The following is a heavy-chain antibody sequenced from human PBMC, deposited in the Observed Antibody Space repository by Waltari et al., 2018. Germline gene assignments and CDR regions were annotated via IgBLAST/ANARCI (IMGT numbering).Heavy chain of an antibody. Sequence: QVQLVQSGAEVRKPGASVKVSGKAHGYTFSSHDIDWLRPATGQGLEWMGWMNPNSGNTGYAQKFQGRVTITRNTSISTAYMELSSLRSEDTAVYYCARDKGGSSWKFDYWGQGTLVTVSS. CDR3: ARDKGGSSWKFDY. CDR2: MNPNSGNT. D-gene: IGHD6-6*01. V-gene: IGHV1-8*03. J-gene: IGHJ4*02. CDR1: GYTFSSHD.